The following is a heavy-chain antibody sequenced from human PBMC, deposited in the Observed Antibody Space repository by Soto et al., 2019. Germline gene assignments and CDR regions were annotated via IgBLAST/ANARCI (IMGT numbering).Heavy chain of an antibody. CDR3: ARVGCSSTSCYGRNWFDT. D-gene: IGHD2-2*01. J-gene: IGHJ5*02. CDR2: INAGNGNT. V-gene: IGHV1-3*01. Sequence: ASVKVSCKASGYTFTSYAMHWVRQAPGQRLEWKGWINAGNGNTKYSQKFQGRVTITRDTSASTAYMELSSLRSEDTAVYYCARVGCSSTSCYGRNWFDTWGQGTLVTVSS. CDR1: GYTFTSYA.